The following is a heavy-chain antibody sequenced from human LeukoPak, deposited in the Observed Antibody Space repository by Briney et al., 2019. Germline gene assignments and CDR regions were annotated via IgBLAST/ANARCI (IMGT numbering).Heavy chain of an antibody. CDR3: ATDRDYYDSSGYYFDY. CDR2: ISGSGGST. D-gene: IGHD3-22*01. Sequence: GGSLRLSCAASGFTFSSYAMSWVRQAPGKGLEWVSAISGSGGSTYYADSVKGRFTISRDNSKNTLYLQMNNLRAEDTAVYYCATDRDYYDSSGYYFDYWGQGTLVTVSS. CDR1: GFTFSSYA. V-gene: IGHV3-23*01. J-gene: IGHJ4*02.